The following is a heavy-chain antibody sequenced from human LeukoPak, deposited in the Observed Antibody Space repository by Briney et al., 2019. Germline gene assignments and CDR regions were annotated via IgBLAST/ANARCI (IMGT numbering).Heavy chain of an antibody. CDR2: IKQDGSEK. CDR1: GFTFSSFW. CDR3: ARSRLWFGEYSPGYYFDY. J-gene: IGHJ4*02. D-gene: IGHD3-10*01. Sequence: PGGSLRLSCAASGFTFSSFWMSWVPPAPGKGLEWVANIKQDGSEKYYVDSVKGRFTISRDNAKNSLYLQMNSLRAEDTAVYYCARSRLWFGEYSPGYYFDYWGQGTLVTVSS. V-gene: IGHV3-7*01.